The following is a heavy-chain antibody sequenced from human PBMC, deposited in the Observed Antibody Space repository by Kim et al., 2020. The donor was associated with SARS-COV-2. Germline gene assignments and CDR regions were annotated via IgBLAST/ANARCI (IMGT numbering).Heavy chain of an antibody. CDR3: ARDSRTLRAGTAFDI. CDR1: GFTFSDYY. J-gene: IGHJ3*02. D-gene: IGHD6-19*01. CDR2: ISSSGSTI. Sequence: GGSLRLSCAASGFTFSDYYMSWIRQAPGKGLEWVSYISSSGSTIYYADSVKCRFTISRDNAKNSLYLQMNSLRAEDTAVYYCARDSRTLRAGTAFDIWGQGTMVTVSS. V-gene: IGHV3-11*04.